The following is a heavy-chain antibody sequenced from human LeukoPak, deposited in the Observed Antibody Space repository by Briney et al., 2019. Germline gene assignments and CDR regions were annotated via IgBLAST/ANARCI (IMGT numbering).Heavy chain of an antibody. CDR1: GGSISSYY. J-gene: IGHJ4*02. D-gene: IGHD2-2*01. CDR3: ARLGYCSSTSCYLDY. CDR2: IYYSGST. V-gene: IGHV4-59*01. Sequence: PSETLSLTCTVSGGSISSYYWSWIRQPPGKGLEWLGYIYYSGSTSYNPSLRSRVTISVDTSKNQFSLKLSSVTAADTAVYYCARLGYCSSTSCYLDYWGQGTLVTVSS.